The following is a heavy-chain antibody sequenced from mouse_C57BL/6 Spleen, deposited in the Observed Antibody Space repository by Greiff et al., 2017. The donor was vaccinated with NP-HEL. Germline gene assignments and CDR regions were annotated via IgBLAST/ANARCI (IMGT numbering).Heavy chain of an antibody. CDR1: GYAFSSSW. CDR3: AMGDYEPWFAY. CDR2: IYPGDGDT. V-gene: IGHV1-82*01. Sequence: VQLQQSGPELVKPGASVKISCKASGYAFSSSWMNWVKQRPGKGLEWIGRIYPGDGDTNYNGKFKGKATLTADKSSSTAYMQLSSLTSEDSAVYFCAMGDYEPWFAYWGQGTLVTVSA. D-gene: IGHD2-4*01. J-gene: IGHJ3*01.